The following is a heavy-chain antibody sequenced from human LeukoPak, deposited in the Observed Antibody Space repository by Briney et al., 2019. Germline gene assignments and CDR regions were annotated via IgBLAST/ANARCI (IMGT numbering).Heavy chain of an antibody. Sequence: GSLRLSCAASGSTFSSYTMNWVRQAPGKGLEWVSYITSSSSTIYYADSVKGRFTISRDNAKNSLYLQMNSLRAEDTAVYYCARDRNWGFDYWGQGTLVTVSS. D-gene: IGHD7-27*01. V-gene: IGHV3-48*01. J-gene: IGHJ4*02. CDR3: ARDRNWGFDY. CDR2: ITSSSSTI. CDR1: GSTFSSYT.